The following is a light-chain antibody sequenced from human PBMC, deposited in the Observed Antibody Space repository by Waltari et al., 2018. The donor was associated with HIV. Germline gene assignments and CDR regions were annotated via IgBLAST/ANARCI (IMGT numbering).Light chain of an antibody. V-gene: IGLV2-8*01. CDR2: EVS. CDR3: SSYGGSANLL. J-gene: IGLJ2*01. CDR1: SSDIGGYTY. Sequence: QSVLTQPPSASGSPGQSVTISCTGTSSDIGGYTYVSWYQQYPGKAPKLMIYEVSKRPSGVPDRFSGSKSANTASLTVSGLQAEDEADCYCSSYGGSANLLFGGGTKLTVL.